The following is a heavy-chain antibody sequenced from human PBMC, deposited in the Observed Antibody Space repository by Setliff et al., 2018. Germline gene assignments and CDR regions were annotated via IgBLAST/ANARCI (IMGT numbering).Heavy chain of an antibody. CDR3: VKNPLTMPRGFFEY. J-gene: IGHJ4*02. CDR2: IDISGTT. D-gene: IGHD3-3*01. Sequence: PSETLSLTCTVSGGSISSHXXXWIRQPAGEGLEWIGRIDISGTTNYNPSLKSXXXXSXXXXXXXXXXXXXXXXXXXTXVXYCVKNPLTMPRGFFEYWGRGTLVTVSS. V-gene: IGHV4-4*07. CDR1: GGSISSHX.